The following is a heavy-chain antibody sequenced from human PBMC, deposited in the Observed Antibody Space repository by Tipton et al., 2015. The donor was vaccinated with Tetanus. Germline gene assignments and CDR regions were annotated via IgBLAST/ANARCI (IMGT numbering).Heavy chain of an antibody. D-gene: IGHD1-1*01. V-gene: IGHV4-61*08. CDR1: GASISGSGHY. J-gene: IGHJ4*01. CDR3: ARANNDIPKKGPVDF. Sequence: GLVKPSETLSLTCSVSGASISGSGHYWTWIRQPPGKELEWVGYVYHSGLTNYNPSLKDRLTISRGTSRNQFSLTLTSVTAAYTAVYFCARANNDIPKKGPVDFWGRGILVTVSS. CDR2: VYHSGLT.